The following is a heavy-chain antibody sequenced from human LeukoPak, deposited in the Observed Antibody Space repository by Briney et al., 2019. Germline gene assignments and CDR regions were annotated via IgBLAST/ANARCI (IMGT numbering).Heavy chain of an antibody. D-gene: IGHD5-24*01. J-gene: IGHJ6*03. CDR1: GYSLTSYW. V-gene: IGHV5-51*01. CDR2: IYPGDSDT. Sequence: PGESLKISCKGSGYSLTSYWIGWVRQMPGKGLEWMGIIYPGDSDTRYSPSFQGQVTISADKSISTAYLQWSSLKASDTAMYYCARIEMATITDSVYYYYYYMDVWGKGTTVTISS. CDR3: ARIEMATITDSVYYYYYYMDV.